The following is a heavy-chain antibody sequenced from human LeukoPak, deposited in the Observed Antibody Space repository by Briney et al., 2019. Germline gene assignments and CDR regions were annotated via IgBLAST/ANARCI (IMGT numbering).Heavy chain of an antibody. CDR1: GFTFSSYE. Sequence: GGSLRLSCAASGFTFSSYEMNWVRQAPGKGLEWVSYISSSGSTIYYADSVKGRFTISRDNAKNSLYLQMNSLRAEDTAVYYCARASSQWLVPYWGQGTLVTVSS. CDR2: ISSSGSTI. CDR3: ARASSQWLVPY. D-gene: IGHD6-19*01. J-gene: IGHJ4*02. V-gene: IGHV3-48*03.